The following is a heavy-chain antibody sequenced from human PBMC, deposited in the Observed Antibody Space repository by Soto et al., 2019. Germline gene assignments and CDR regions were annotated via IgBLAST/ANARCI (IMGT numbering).Heavy chain of an antibody. CDR2: LSRGDER. Sequence: QVQLQESGPGLVKPSETLSLTCTVSGAPITTTKWWAWVRLPPGKGLEWIGELSRGDERSSNPSPGXXCTMSLDKSSSHFSLKLTSVNAATTPLYFGATQTISYAWVVWGRGTSVTVSS. V-gene: IGHV4-4*02. CDR3: ATQTISYAWVV. D-gene: IGHD3-16*01. J-gene: IGHJ6*02. CDR1: GAPITTTKW.